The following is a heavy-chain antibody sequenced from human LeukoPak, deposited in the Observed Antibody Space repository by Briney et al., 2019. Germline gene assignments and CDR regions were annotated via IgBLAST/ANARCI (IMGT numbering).Heavy chain of an antibody. V-gene: IGHV4-59*01. CDR2: IYYSGST. D-gene: IGHD3-10*01. Sequence: PSETLSLTCTASGGSISSYYWSWIRQPPGKGLERIGYIYYSGSTNYNPSLKSRVTISVDTSKNQFSLKLICVTAADTAVYYCTRDSYYGSGSYQGALDPGFQGTMVNVSS. CDR3: TRDSYYGSGSYQGALDP. J-gene: IGHJ5*02. CDR1: GGSISSYY.